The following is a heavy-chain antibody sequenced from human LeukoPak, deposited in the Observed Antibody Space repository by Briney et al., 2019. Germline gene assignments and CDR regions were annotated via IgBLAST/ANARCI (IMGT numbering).Heavy chain of an antibody. Sequence: ASVKVSCKASGYTFTGYFIHWVRQAPGQGLEWMGWINPNSGDTNYAQRFQGRVTMTRDTSISTAYMELSRLRSDDTAVYYCARDPGYSSPRGDYWGQGTLVTVSS. J-gene: IGHJ4*02. D-gene: IGHD5-18*01. V-gene: IGHV1-2*02. CDR3: ARDPGYSSPRGDY. CDR2: INPNSGDT. CDR1: GYTFTGYF.